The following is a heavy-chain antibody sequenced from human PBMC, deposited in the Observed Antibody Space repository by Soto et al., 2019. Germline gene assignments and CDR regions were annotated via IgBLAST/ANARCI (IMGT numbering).Heavy chain of an antibody. CDR1: GGSISSGGYY. V-gene: IGHV4-31*03. D-gene: IGHD3-10*01. CDR2: IYYSGST. J-gene: IGHJ4*02. Sequence: SETLSLTCTVSGGSISSGGYYWSWIRQHPGKGLEWIGYIYYSGSTYYNPSLKSRVTISVDTSKNQFSLKLSSVTAADTAVYYCAREHGSGVNYWGQRTLVTVSS. CDR3: AREHGSGVNY.